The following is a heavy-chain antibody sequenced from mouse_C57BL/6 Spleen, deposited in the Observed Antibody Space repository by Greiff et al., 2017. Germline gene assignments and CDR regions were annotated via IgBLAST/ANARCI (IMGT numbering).Heavy chain of an antibody. V-gene: IGHV1-9*01. Sequence: VKLQESGAELMKPGASVKLSCKATGYTFTGYWIEWVKQRPGHGLEWIGEILPGSGSTNYTEKFKGKATFTADTSSNTAYMQLSSLTTEDSAIYYCARRGHYYGSSYDYFDYWGQGTTLTVSS. CDR1: GYTFTGYW. CDR2: ILPGSGST. D-gene: IGHD1-1*01. J-gene: IGHJ2*01. CDR3: ARRGHYYGSSYDYFDY.